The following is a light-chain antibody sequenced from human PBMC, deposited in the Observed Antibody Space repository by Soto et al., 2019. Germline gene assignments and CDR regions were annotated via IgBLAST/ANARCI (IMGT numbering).Light chain of an antibody. CDR1: QSVSSN. J-gene: IGKJ2*01. CDR2: GAS. Sequence: EIVMTQSPATLSVSLGERATLSCRASQSVSSNLAWYQQKPGQAPRLLIYGASTRATGIPARFSGSESGTEFTLTISSLQSEDFAVYYCQQYNNWPLYTFGQGTKLEIK. CDR3: QQYNNWPLYT. V-gene: IGKV3-15*01.